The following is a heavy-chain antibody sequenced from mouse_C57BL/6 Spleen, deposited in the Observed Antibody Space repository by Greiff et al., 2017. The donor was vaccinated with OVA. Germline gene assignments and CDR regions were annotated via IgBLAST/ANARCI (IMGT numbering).Heavy chain of an antibody. Sequence: QVQLQQSGAELVRPGASVKMSCKASGYTFTSYNMHWVKQTPRQGLEWIGGIYPGNGDTSYNQKFKGKATLTVDKSSSTAYMQLSRLSSEESAVYFCARGANCEGARDYWGQGTSVTVSS. CDR2: IYPGNGDT. V-gene: IGHV1-12*01. CDR3: ARGANCEGARDY. J-gene: IGHJ4*01. CDR1: GYTFTSYN. D-gene: IGHD4-1*01.